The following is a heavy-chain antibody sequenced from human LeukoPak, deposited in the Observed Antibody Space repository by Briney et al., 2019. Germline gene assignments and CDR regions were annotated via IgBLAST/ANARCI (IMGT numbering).Heavy chain of an antibody. D-gene: IGHD2-8*01. CDR2: ISGSGGST. Sequence: GGSLRLSCAASGFTFSSYAMSWVRQAPGKGLEWVSAISGSGGSTYYADSVKGRFTISRDNSKNTLYLQMNSLRAEDTAVYYCARGGVYSHDYMDVWGKGTTVTVSS. CDR1: GFTFSSYA. V-gene: IGHV3-23*01. CDR3: ARGGVYSHDYMDV. J-gene: IGHJ6*03.